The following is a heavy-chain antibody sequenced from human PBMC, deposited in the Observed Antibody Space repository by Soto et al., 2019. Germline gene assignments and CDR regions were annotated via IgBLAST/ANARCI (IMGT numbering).Heavy chain of an antibody. D-gene: IGHD6-13*01. CDR1: GYSFTNYW. J-gene: IGHJ3*01. Sequence: GESLKISCKGSGYSFTNYWISWVRQLPGEGLEWMGKIDPSDSYTNYSPSFQGHVTISADKSISTAYLQWSSLKASDTAMYYCAKDVGSSSWHALHVWGQGTMVTVSS. V-gene: IGHV5-10-1*01. CDR2: IDPSDSYT. CDR3: AKDVGSSSWHALHV.